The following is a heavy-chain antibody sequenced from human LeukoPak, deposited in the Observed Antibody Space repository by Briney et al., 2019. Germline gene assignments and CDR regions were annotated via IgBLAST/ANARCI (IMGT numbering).Heavy chain of an antibody. J-gene: IGHJ4*02. V-gene: IGHV3-21*01. CDR2: ISSSSSYI. CDR1: GFTFSSYS. D-gene: IGHD3-22*01. Sequence: PGGSLRLSCAASGFTFSSYSMNWVRQAPGKGLEWVSSISSSSSYIYYADSVKGRFTISRDNAKNSLYLQMNSLRAEDTDVYYCARVPYSSGYYYVGYWGQGTLVTVSS. CDR3: ARVPYSSGYYYVGY.